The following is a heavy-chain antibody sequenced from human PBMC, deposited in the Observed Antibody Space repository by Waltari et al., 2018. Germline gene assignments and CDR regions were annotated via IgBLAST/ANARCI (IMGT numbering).Heavy chain of an antibody. V-gene: IGHV3-30*18. CDR3: VEEQQLVREGEDYYYGMDV. J-gene: IGHJ6*02. CDR1: GFTFSSYG. Sequence: QVQLVESGGGVVQPGRSLRLSCAASGFTFSSYGMHWVRQAPGKGLEWVAVISYDGSNKYYADSLKGRFTISRDNSKNTLYLQMNSLRAEDTAVYYCVEEQQLVREGEDYYYGMDVWGQGTTVTVSS. D-gene: IGHD6-13*01. CDR2: ISYDGSNK.